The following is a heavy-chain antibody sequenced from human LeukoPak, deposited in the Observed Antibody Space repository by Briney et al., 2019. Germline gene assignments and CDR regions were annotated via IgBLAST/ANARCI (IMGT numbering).Heavy chain of an antibody. CDR2: ISWNSGSI. D-gene: IGHD3-9*01. CDR3: AKVGFDWLLVYYFDY. V-gene: IGHV3-9*01. J-gene: IGHJ4*02. Sequence: GGSLRLSCAASGFTFDDYAMHWVRQAPGKGLEWVSGISWNSGSIGYADSVKGRFTISRDNAKNSLYPQMNSLRAEDTALYYCAKVGFDWLLVYYFDYWGQGTLVTVSS. CDR1: GFTFDDYA.